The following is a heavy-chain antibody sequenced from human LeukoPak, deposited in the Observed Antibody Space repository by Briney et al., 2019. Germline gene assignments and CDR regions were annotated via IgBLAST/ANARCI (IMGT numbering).Heavy chain of an antibody. CDR2: ISAYNGNT. CDR1: GYTFTSYG. CDR3: ARDGREHCSGGSSFGMDWFDP. D-gene: IGHD2-15*01. V-gene: IGHV1-18*04. Sequence: ASVKVSCKASGYTFTSYGISWVRQAPGQGLEWMGWISAYNGNTNYAQKLQGRVTMTTDTSTSTAYMELTSMRSDDTAVYYCARDGREHCSGGSSFGMDWFDPWGQGTLVTVSS. J-gene: IGHJ5*02.